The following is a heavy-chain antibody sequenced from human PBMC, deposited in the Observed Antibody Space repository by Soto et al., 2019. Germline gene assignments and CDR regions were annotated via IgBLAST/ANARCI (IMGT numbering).Heavy chain of an antibody. CDR1: GYSISSSNW. J-gene: IGHJ4*02. CDR3: ARREIQGPIDY. D-gene: IGHD1-26*01. Sequence: QVQLQESGPGLVKPSDTLSLTCAVSGYSISSSNWWGWIRQPPGKGLEWIGYIYYSGTTYYKPPLKSRVTKSVDTSKNQFSLKLTSVTAVDTAVYYCARREIQGPIDYWGQGTLVTVSS. CDR2: IYYSGTT. V-gene: IGHV4-28*01.